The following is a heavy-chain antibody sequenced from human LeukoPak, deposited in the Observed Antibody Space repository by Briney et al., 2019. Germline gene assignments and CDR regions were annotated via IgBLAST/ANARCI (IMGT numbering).Heavy chain of an antibody. Sequence: SGTLSLTCAVSGGSISSSNWWSWVRQPPGKGLERIGEIYHSGSTNYNPSLKSRVTISVDKSKNQFSLKLSSVTAADTAVYYCAREPRYCSSTSCYPVGWFDPWGQGTLVTVSS. V-gene: IGHV4-4*02. CDR3: AREPRYCSSTSCYPVGWFDP. D-gene: IGHD2-2*01. J-gene: IGHJ5*02. CDR2: IYHSGST. CDR1: GGSISSSNW.